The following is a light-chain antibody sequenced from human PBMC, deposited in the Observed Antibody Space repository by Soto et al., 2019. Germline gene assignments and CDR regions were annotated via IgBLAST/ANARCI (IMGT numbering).Light chain of an antibody. CDR2: IAS. V-gene: IGKV3-20*01. J-gene: IGKJ1*01. CDR3: QQYAGSPRT. Sequence: DIVLTQSPGTLSLSPGDKGTLFCRARQNLGTLDLAWFHQKSGQAPRLLIYIASRRATGIPDSFTVSGSGTDFTLTINGVGPEDCAVYFWQQYAGSPRTFXKGTKVDI. CDR1: QNLGTLD.